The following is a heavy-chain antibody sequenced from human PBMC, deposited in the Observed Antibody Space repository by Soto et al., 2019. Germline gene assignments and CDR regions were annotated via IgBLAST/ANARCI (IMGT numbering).Heavy chain of an antibody. J-gene: IGHJ6*02. Sequence: QVQLVQSGAEVKKPGSSLRVSCKASGGSFRSYAFSWVRQAPGQRLEWMGGVIPMVGTPKNAQKFPTRITIGADEFTRTVYMELSSLTSEDTAISYCARAYDVRSGNYYGMDVWGQGTTVTVSS. D-gene: IGHD3-10*02. CDR3: ARAYDVRSGNYYGMDV. V-gene: IGHV1-69*01. CDR2: VIPMVGTP. CDR1: GGSFRSYA.